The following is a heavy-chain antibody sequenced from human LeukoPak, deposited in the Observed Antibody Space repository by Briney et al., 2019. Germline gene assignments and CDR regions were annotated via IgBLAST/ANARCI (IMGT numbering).Heavy chain of an antibody. CDR3: ARSYSSSSFDY. Sequence: SETLSLTCAVYGGSFSGYYWSWIRQPPGKGREWIGEINHSGSTNYNPSLKSRVPISVDTSKTQFSLKLSSVTAADTAVYYCARSYSSSSFDYWGQGTLVTVSS. CDR1: GGSFSGYY. D-gene: IGHD6-6*01. V-gene: IGHV4-34*01. J-gene: IGHJ4*02. CDR2: INHSGST.